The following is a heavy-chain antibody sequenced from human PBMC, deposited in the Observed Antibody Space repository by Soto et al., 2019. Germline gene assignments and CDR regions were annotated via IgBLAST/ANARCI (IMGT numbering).Heavy chain of an antibody. D-gene: IGHD3-22*01. J-gene: IGHJ5*02. CDR3: AKDLTMIARGLCGS. CDR2: ISGTGATT. V-gene: IGHV3-23*01. Sequence: GVLRLSCVASGFSFVSYAMSWVRQAPGKGLEWVASISGTGATTYYADSVKGRFTISRDKSNTLYLQMNSLTVDDTAIYFCAKDLTMIARGLCGSSGQGTLVTVSS. CDR1: GFSFVSYA.